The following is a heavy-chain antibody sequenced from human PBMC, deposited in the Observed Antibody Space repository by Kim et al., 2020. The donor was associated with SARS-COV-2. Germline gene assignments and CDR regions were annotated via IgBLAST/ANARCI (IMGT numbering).Heavy chain of an antibody. J-gene: IGHJ4*02. D-gene: IGHD1-1*01. CDR3: AKDELERPRWYFDY. CDR1: GFTFSSYA. CDR2: IWYDGSNK. Sequence: GGSLRLSCAASGFTFSSYAMHWVRQAPGKGLEWVAVIWYDGSNKYYADSVKGRFTISRDNSKNTLYLQMNSLRAEDTAVYYCAKDELERPRWYFDYWGQGTLVTVSS. V-gene: IGHV3-33*06.